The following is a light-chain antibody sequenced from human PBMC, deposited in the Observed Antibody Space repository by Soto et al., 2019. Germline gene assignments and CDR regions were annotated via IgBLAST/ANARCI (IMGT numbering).Light chain of an antibody. V-gene: IGKV4-1*01. J-gene: IGKJ1*01. CDR3: QQYYSTPWT. Sequence: DIVMTQSPDSLAVSLGERATINCRSSQSVLYSSNSKNYLAWYQQKPGQPPKLLIYWASTRESGVPDRFSGSGSGTDFTLTISGLQADDVAVYYCQQYYSTPWTFGQGTKVEIK. CDR2: WAS. CDR1: QSVLYSSNSKNY.